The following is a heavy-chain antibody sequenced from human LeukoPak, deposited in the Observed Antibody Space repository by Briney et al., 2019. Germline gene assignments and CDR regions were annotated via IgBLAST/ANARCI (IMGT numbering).Heavy chain of an antibody. CDR2: IYHSGST. J-gene: IGHJ3*02. Sequence: SETLSLTCAVSGGSISSSNWWSWVRQPPGKGLEWIGEIYHSGSTNYNPSLKSRVTISVDKSKNQFSLKLSSVTAADTAVYYCASYDYVWGSYRDDAFDIWGQGTMVTVSS. CDR3: ASYDYVWGSYRDDAFDI. D-gene: IGHD3-16*02. V-gene: IGHV4-4*02. CDR1: GGSISSSNW.